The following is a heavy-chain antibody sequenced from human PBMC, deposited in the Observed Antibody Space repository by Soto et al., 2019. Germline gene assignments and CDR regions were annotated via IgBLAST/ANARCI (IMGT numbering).Heavy chain of an antibody. CDR2: ILYDGSDK. CDR1: GFTFSSYG. CDR3: AKAGGGFGDFVHH. Sequence: GGSLRLSCAASGFTFSSYGMHWVRQAPGKGLEWVTGILYDGSDKYYADSVKGRFTVSRENSKNTLYLQMNSLRTEDSAVYYCAKAGGGFGDFVHHWGQGTPVTVSS. J-gene: IGHJ4*02. V-gene: IGHV3-30*18. D-gene: IGHD3-10*01.